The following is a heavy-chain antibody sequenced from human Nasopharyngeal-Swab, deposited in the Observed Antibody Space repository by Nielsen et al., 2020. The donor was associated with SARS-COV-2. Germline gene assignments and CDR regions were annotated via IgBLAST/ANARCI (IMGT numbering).Heavy chain of an antibody. CDR3: ATGPPGLGGYSSGWFDY. J-gene: IGHJ5*01. CDR1: GYTLTELS. Sequence: ASVKVSCKVSGYTLTELSMHWVRQVPGKGLEWMGGFEPANVGTFYAQRFQGRVTMTEDTSTDTAYMELSSLRSEDTAVYYCATGPPGLGGYSSGWFDYWGQGTLVTGSS. CDR2: FEPANVGT. D-gene: IGHD6-19*01. V-gene: IGHV1-24*01.